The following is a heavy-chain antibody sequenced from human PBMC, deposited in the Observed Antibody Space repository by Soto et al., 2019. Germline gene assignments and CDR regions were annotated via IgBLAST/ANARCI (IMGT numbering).Heavy chain of an antibody. CDR1: GYTFTGYY. J-gene: IGHJ4*02. CDR3: ATWAPDHGDYALHY. CDR2: INPNSGGT. Sequence: SVKVSCKASGYTFTGYYMHWVRQAPGQGLEWMGWINPNSGGTNYAQKFQGRVTMTRDTSISTAYMELSRLRSDDTAVYYCATWAPDHGDYALHYWGQGRLSTVCS. D-gene: IGHD4-17*01. V-gene: IGHV1-2*02.